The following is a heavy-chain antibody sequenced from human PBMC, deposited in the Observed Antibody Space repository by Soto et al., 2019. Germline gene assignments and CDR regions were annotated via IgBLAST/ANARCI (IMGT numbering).Heavy chain of an antibody. CDR1: GYTFTSYD. V-gene: IGHV1-8*01. CDR2: MNPNSGNT. J-gene: IGHJ5*02. D-gene: IGHD3-10*01. Sequence: GASVKVSCKASGYTFTSYDINWVRQATGQGLEWMGWMNPNSGNTGYAQKFQGRVTMTRNTSISTAYMELSSLRSEDTAVYYCARFGWFGELLYNWFDPWGQGTLVTVSS. CDR3: ARFGWFGELLYNWFDP.